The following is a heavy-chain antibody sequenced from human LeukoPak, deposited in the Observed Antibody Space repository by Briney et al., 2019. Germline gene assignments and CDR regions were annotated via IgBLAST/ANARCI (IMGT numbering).Heavy chain of an antibody. CDR2: VAPSGKT. CDR1: GDSISPYY. V-gene: IGHV4-4*07. D-gene: IGHD3/OR15-3a*01. CDR3: ARARYHTEMTYFRTVYYFDY. Sequence: PSETLSLTCAVSGDSISPYYWSWIRQSAGKGLEWIGRVAPSGKTYYNLSLKSRLTMSLDTSTNQFSLKLSSVTAADTAVYYCARARYHTEMTYFRTVYYFDYWGQGTLVTVSS. J-gene: IGHJ4*02.